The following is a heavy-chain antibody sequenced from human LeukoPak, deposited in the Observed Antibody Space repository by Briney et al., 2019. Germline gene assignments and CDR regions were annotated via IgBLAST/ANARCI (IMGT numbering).Heavy chain of an antibody. Sequence: GGSLRLSCAASGFTFSGYWMHWVRQSPGKGLVWVSRIKTDGSDTYYADSVRGRFTISRDNAKNTLYLQMDSLRAEDTAVYFCARGDYSSHTLWGQGTLVTVSS. D-gene: IGHD4-11*01. CDR3: ARGDYSSHTL. CDR2: IKTDGSDT. V-gene: IGHV3-74*01. CDR1: GFTFSGYW. J-gene: IGHJ4*02.